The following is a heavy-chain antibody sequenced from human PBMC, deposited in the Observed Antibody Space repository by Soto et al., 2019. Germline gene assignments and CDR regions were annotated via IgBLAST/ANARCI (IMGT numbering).Heavy chain of an antibody. CDR1: GFTLSSYH. CDR2: INAGSSII. J-gene: IGHJ6*02. V-gene: IGHV3-48*03. CDR3: ARDGSTETTNFHYAMDV. Sequence: GGSLRLSCAASGFTLSSYHMDWVRQAPGKGLEWVSYINAGSSIIHYADSVRGRFTISRDNAKNSLYLQMDSLRAEDTAVYYCARDGSTETTNFHYAMDVWGQGTTVTVSS. D-gene: IGHD4-17*01.